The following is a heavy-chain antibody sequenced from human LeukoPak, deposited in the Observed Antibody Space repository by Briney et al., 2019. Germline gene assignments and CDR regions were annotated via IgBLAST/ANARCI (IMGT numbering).Heavy chain of an antibody. CDR3: ARELFGSGSCPDY. CDR1: GFTLSSYA. D-gene: IGHD3-10*01. V-gene: IGHV3-33*01. J-gene: IGHJ4*02. CDR2: VWHDGSNK. Sequence: GGSLRLSCTAPGFTLSSYAIHWISQAPGKGLEWVALVWHDGSNKYYADSVKGRFTISRDNSKNTVYLQMNSLRAEDTAVYYCARELFGSGSCPDYWGQGTLVTVSS.